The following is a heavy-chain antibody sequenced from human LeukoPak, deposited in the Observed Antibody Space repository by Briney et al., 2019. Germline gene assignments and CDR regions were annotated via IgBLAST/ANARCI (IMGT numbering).Heavy chain of an antibody. D-gene: IGHD3-22*01. CDR3: AKDIGHSSGYYNDAFDI. Sequence: PGRSLRLSCAASGFTFDDYAMHWVRQAPGKGLEWVSGISWNSGSIGYADSVKGRFTISRDNAKNSLYLQMNSLRAEDMALYYCAKDIGHSSGYYNDAFDIWGQGTMVTVPS. CDR1: GFTFDDYA. J-gene: IGHJ3*02. CDR2: ISWNSGSI. V-gene: IGHV3-9*03.